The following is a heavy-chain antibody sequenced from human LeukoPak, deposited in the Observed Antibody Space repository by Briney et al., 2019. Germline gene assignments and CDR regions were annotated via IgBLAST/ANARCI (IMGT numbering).Heavy chain of an antibody. Sequence: ASVKVSCKASGYTFTSYGISWVRQAPGQGLEWMGWISAYNGNTNYAQKLQGRVTMTTDTSTSTAYMELRSLRSDDTAVYYCARDIRGRIVGATYFDYWGQGTLVTVSS. V-gene: IGHV1-18*01. D-gene: IGHD1-26*01. CDR2: ISAYNGNT. CDR3: ARDIRGRIVGATYFDY. CDR1: GYTFTSYG. J-gene: IGHJ4*02.